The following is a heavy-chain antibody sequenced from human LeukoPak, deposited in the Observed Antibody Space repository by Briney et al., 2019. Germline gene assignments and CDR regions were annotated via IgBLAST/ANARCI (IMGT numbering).Heavy chain of an antibody. V-gene: IGHV4-59*01. CDR2: IYYTGST. Sequence: PSETLSLTCTVTGGSISSYSWSWVRQPPGKGLEWIGYIYYTGSTNYNPSLKSRVTISVNTSKNQFSLKLSSVTAADTAVFYCARGSYYYFDYWGQGILVTVS. J-gene: IGHJ4*02. CDR1: GGSISSYS. CDR3: ARGSYYYFDY. D-gene: IGHD3-10*01.